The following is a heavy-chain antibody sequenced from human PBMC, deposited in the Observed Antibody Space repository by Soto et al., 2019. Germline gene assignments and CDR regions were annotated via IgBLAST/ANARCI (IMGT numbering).Heavy chain of an antibody. CDR1: GFTFSSYA. J-gene: IGHJ6*02. V-gene: IGHV3-23*01. Sequence: EVQLLESGGGLVQPGGSLRLSCAASGFTFSSYAMSWVRQAPGKGLEWVSAISGSGGSTYYADSVKGRFTISRDNSKNPLYLQMNSLRAEDTAVDYWAKDFHSSSWYRDYYGMDVWGQGTTVTVSS. D-gene: IGHD6-13*01. CDR2: ISGSGGST. CDR3: AKDFHSSSWYRDYYGMDV.